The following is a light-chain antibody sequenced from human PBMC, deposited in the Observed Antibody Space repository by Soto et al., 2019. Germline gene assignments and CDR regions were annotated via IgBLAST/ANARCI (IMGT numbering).Light chain of an antibody. CDR3: QQPPYT. CDR2: AAS. Sequence: DIQMTQSPSSLSASVGDRVTITCRASQTISGYLNWYQQKPGKAPELLIYAASSLQSGVPSRFSGSGSGTDFTLTINNLQPEDFATYYCQQPPYTFGPGTKVDIK. J-gene: IGKJ3*01. CDR1: QTISGY. V-gene: IGKV1-39*01.